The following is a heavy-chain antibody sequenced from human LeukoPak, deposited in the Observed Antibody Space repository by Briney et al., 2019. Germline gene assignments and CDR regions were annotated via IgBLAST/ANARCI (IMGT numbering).Heavy chain of an antibody. CDR2: IYHSGST. D-gene: IGHD3-9*01. Sequence: SETLSLTCTVSGYSISSGYYWGWIRQPPGKGLEWIGSIYHSGSTYYNPSLKSRVTISVDTSKNQFSLRLSSVTAADTAVYYCARHQSYFDVLTGYSFDYWGQGTLVTVSS. V-gene: IGHV4-38-2*02. CDR3: ARHQSYFDVLTGYSFDY. CDR1: GYSISSGYY. J-gene: IGHJ4*02.